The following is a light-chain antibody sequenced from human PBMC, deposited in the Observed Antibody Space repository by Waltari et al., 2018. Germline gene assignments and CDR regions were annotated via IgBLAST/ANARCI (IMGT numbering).Light chain of an antibody. V-gene: IGLV2-8*01. CDR2: EVN. CDR1: SSDVGGYDY. Sequence: QSALTQPPSASGSPGQSVTISCTGTSSDVGGYDYVSWYQQHPGKAPKLMIYEVNKRPSGVRDRFSGSKSGNTASLTVSGLQAEDEADYYCSSYAGNTLMFGGGTKLTVL. CDR3: SSYAGNTLM. J-gene: IGLJ3*02.